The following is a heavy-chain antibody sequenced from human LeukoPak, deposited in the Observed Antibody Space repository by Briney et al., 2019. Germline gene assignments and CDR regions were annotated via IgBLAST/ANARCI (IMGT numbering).Heavy chain of an antibody. J-gene: IGHJ4*02. D-gene: IGHD3-22*01. CDR1: GFSFGNSD. CDR2: INYNGRST. V-gene: IGHV3-20*04. Sequence: GGSLRLSCEATGFSFGNSDMNWFRQAPGEGPHWVANINYNGRSTSYADSVKGRFTISRDNAQNSLYLQMSSLGAEDTALYFCSRFLYHTTGYHYFDSWGQGTLVTVSS. CDR3: SRFLYHTTGYHYFDS.